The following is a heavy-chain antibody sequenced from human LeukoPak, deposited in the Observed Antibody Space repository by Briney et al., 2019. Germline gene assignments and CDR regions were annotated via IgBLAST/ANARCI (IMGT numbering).Heavy chain of an antibody. J-gene: IGHJ4*02. CDR2: INKDGSEK. CDR1: GFTSSSSW. CDR3: ASVQLGATTGLLDY. Sequence: GGSRRLCCAASGFTSSSSWTTWVPPAPPQGLELVANINKDGSEKYYVDSVKGRFTISRDNANNSVYLQMNSLTAEDTAVYYCASVQLGATTGLLDYWGQGTLVTVSS. V-gene: IGHV3-7*01. D-gene: IGHD1-26*01.